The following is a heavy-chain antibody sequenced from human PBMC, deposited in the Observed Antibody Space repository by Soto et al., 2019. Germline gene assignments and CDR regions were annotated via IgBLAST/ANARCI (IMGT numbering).Heavy chain of an antibody. CDR1: GGSISSSSYY. Sequence: SETLSLTCTVSGGSISSSSYYWGWIRQPPGKGLEWIGSIYYSGSTYYNPSLKSRVTISVDTSKNQFSLKLSSVTAADTAVYYCARDTSGGSEDYDSSGLDYWGQGTLVTVSS. V-gene: IGHV4-39*07. J-gene: IGHJ4*02. CDR2: IYYSGST. CDR3: ARDTSGGSEDYDSSGLDY. D-gene: IGHD3-22*01.